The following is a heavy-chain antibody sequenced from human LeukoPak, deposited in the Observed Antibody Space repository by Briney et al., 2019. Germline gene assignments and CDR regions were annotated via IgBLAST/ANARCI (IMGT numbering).Heavy chain of an antibody. CDR3: ARSGLYCSGGSCYRHFDY. Sequence: SETLSLTCAVSGGSISSGGYSWSWIRQPPGKGLEWIGYIYHSGSTYYNPSLKSRVTISVDRSKNQFSLKLSSVTAADTAVYYCARSGLYCSGGSCYRHFDYWGQGTLVTVSS. V-gene: IGHV4-30-2*01. CDR1: GGSISSGGYS. CDR2: IYHSGST. J-gene: IGHJ4*02. D-gene: IGHD2-15*01.